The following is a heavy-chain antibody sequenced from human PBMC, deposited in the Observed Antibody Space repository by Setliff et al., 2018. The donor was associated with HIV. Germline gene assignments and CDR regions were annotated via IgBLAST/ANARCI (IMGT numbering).Heavy chain of an antibody. J-gene: IGHJ5*02. D-gene: IGHD3-22*01. CDR3: AGDSGYPSNWFDP. Sequence: SETLSLTCTVSGGSISRDSFYWGWFRQPPGEGLEWIGSIYYSGTTYYAPSLETRLTISVDTSTNQFSLKLTSVTAADTAMYFCAGDSGYPSNWFDPWGQGILVT. V-gene: IGHV4-39*02. CDR1: GGSISRDSFY. CDR2: IYYSGTT.